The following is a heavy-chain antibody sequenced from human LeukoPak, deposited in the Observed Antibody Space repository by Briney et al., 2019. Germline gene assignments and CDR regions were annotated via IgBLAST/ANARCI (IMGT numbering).Heavy chain of an antibody. V-gene: IGHV4-34*01. D-gene: IGHD5-12*01. CDR1: GGSFSGCY. CDR3: ARGAPSNIVATTRAQYYYYYGMDV. CDR2: INHSGST. Sequence: SETLSLTCAVYGGSFSGCYWSWIRQPPGKGLEWIGEINHSGSTNYNLSLISRVTISVDTSKNQFSLKLSSVTAADTAVYYCARGAPSNIVATTRAQYYYYYGMDVWGQGTTVTVSS. J-gene: IGHJ6*02.